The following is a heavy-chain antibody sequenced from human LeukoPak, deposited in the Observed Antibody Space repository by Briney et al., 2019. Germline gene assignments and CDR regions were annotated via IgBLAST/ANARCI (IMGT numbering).Heavy chain of an antibody. Sequence: GGSLRLSCAASGFTFSSYAMSWVRQAPGKGLEWVSAISGSGGSTYYADSVKGRFTISRDNSKNTLYLQMNSLRAEDTAVYYCAKVDRFLEWLSTHAFDIWGQGTMVTVSS. J-gene: IGHJ3*02. CDR3: AKVDRFLEWLSTHAFDI. V-gene: IGHV3-23*01. D-gene: IGHD3-3*01. CDR2: ISGSGGST. CDR1: GFTFSSYA.